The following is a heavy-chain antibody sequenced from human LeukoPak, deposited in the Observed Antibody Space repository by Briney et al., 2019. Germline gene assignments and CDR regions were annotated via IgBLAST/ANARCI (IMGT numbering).Heavy chain of an antibody. CDR1: GFSFSDSV. V-gene: IGHV3-53*01. D-gene: IGHD1-20*01. Sequence: GKSLRLSCVASGFSFSDSVIHWVRQAPGKGLEWVSLMYSFGNTYYADSVKGRFTISRDNSKNTLYLQMNSLRAEDTALYYCARGKPVTGTPDYYSYGMDVWGQGTMVTVSS. CDR3: ARGKPVTGTPDYYSYGMDV. CDR2: MYSFGNT. J-gene: IGHJ6*02.